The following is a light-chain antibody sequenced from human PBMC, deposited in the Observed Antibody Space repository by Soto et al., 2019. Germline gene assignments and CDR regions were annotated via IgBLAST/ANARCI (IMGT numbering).Light chain of an antibody. J-gene: IGKJ1*01. CDR2: RAS. CDR1: QRLSSN. CDR3: HQYENWPQT. V-gene: IGKV3-15*01. Sequence: EIVLTQSPVTLSVSPGERVTLSCRASQRLSSNLAWYQQKLGQAPRLLIYRASTRATGIPARFSGSGSGTEFTLTISSLQSEDFALYYCHQYENWPQTFGQGTRWIS.